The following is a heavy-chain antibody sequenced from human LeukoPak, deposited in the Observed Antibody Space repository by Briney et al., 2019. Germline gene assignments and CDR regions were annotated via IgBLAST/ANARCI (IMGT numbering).Heavy chain of an antibody. V-gene: IGHV3-23*01. CDR2: ISGSGGST. CDR1: GFTFSSYA. Sequence: GGSLRLSCAASGFTFSSYAMSWVRQAPGKGLEWVSAISGSGGSTYYADSVKGRFTISRDNSKNTLYLKMNSLRAEDTAVYYCAKGWAVGYCSGGSCYSDYYYYYMDVWGKGTTVTVSS. D-gene: IGHD2-15*01. J-gene: IGHJ6*03. CDR3: AKGWAVGYCSGGSCYSDYYYYYMDV.